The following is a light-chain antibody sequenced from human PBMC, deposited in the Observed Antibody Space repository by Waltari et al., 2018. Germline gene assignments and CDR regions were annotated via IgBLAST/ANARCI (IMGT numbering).Light chain of an antibody. CDR2: GAS. CDR1: QSVSSP. Sequence: EIVMTQSPATLSVSPGARATLSCRARQSVSSPLAWYQQKPGQPPRLLIYGASTRATATPARFSGSGSGTEFTLAISSLQSEDFAVYYCQQYYEWPLTFGGGTKVEIK. CDR3: QQYYEWPLT. V-gene: IGKV3D-15*01. J-gene: IGKJ4*01.